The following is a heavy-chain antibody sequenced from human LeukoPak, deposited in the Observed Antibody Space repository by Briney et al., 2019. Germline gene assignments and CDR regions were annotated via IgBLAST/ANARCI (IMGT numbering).Heavy chain of an antibody. CDR1: GGSISSYY. J-gene: IGHJ4*02. CDR2: IYTSGST. D-gene: IGHD3-16*02. Sequence: SETLSLTCTVSGGSISSYYWSWIRQPAGKGLEWIGRIYTSGSTNYNPSLKSRVTMSVDTSKNQFSLKLSSVTAADTAVYYCARVGFGGVIVKYYFDYWGQGTLVTVSS. CDR3: ARVGFGGVIVKYYFDY. V-gene: IGHV4-4*07.